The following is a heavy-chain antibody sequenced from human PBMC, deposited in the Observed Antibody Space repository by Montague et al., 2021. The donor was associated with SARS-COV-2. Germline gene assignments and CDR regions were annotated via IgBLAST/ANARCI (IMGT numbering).Heavy chain of an antibody. CDR1: GGSISSSSYY. V-gene: IGHV4-39*01. J-gene: IGHJ4*02. Sequence: SETLSLTCTVSGGSISSSSYYWGWIRRPPGKGLEWIGSIYYSGSTYYNPSLKSRVTISVDTSKNQFSLKLSSVTAADTAVYYCASTPIVVVVAADYYFDYWGQGTLVTVSS. D-gene: IGHD2-15*01. CDR2: IYYSGST. CDR3: ASTPIVVVVAADYYFDY.